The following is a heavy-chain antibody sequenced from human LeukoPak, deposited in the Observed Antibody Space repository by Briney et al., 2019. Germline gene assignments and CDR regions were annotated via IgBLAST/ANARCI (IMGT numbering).Heavy chain of an antibody. CDR2: IYYSGST. CDR1: GGSISSSSYY. Sequence: SETLSLTCTVSGGSISSSSYYWGWIRQPPGRGLEWIGGIYYSGSTYYNPSLKSRVTISVDTSKNQFSLKLSSVTAADTAVYYCARQGANYDILTGYSARDAFDIWGQGTMVTVSS. V-gene: IGHV4-39*01. J-gene: IGHJ3*02. D-gene: IGHD3-9*01. CDR3: ARQGANYDILTGYSARDAFDI.